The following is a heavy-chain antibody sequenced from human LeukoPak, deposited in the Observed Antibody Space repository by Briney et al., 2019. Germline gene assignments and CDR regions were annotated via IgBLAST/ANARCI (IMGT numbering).Heavy chain of an antibody. D-gene: IGHD3-9*01. CDR3: ARVHHYDVLTGYYHYYYYYMDV. CDR2: INWNGDST. Sequence: GGSLRLSCAASGFTFSSYGMHWVRQAPGKGLEWVSDINWNGDSTDYADSVKGRFTISRDNAKNSLYLQMHSLRVEDTALYYCARVHHYDVLTGYYHYYYYYMDVWGKGTTVTVSS. J-gene: IGHJ6*03. CDR1: GFTFSSYG. V-gene: IGHV3-20*04.